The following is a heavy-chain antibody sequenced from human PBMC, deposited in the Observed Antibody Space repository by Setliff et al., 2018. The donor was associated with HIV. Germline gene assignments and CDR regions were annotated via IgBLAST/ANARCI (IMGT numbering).Heavy chain of an antibody. CDR3: VRDKALGAFSPFDL. CDR1: GFTFGTYT. D-gene: IGHD1-26*01. J-gene: IGHJ5*02. CDR2: TSGSSNHT. Sequence: GGSLRLSCVASGFTFGTYTMNWVRQAPGKGLEWVAFTSGSSNHTYYGDSLKGRFAISRDNAKKSLFLQMNGLKIEDTAVYYCVRDKALGAFSPFDLWGQGTRVTVSS. V-gene: IGHV3-21*01.